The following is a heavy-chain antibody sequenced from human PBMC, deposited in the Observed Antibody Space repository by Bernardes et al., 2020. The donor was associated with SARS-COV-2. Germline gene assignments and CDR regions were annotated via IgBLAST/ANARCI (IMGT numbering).Heavy chain of an antibody. CDR1: GYSFTSYW. CDR2: IYPGDSDT. V-gene: IGHV5-51*01. Sequence: GESLKISCKGSGYSFTSYWIGWVRQMPGKGLEWMGIIYPGDSDTRYSPSFQGQVTISADKSISTAYLQWSSLKASDTAMYYCARGWARYGPPGGYKCWFDPWGQGTLVTVSS. D-gene: IGHD5-12*01. J-gene: IGHJ5*02. CDR3: ARGWARYGPPGGYKCWFDP.